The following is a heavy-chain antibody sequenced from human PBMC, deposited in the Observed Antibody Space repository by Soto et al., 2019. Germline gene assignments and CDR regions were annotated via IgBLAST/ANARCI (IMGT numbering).Heavy chain of an antibody. J-gene: IGHJ5*02. Sequence: EVQLVESGGGLVQPGGSLRLSCAASGFTVSSSYLYWVRQAPGRGLEWVSSIYISGSTYYADSVQGRFTISRDNSKNTLYLQMNSLRAEDTAVYYCARAKVGTNPNWLDPWGQGTLVTVSS. CDR3: ARAKVGTNPNWLDP. CDR1: GFTVSSSY. CDR2: IYISGST. D-gene: IGHD1-26*01. V-gene: IGHV3-66*01.